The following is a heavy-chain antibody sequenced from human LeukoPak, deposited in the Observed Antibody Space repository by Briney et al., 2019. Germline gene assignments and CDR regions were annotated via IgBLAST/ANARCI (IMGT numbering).Heavy chain of an antibody. D-gene: IGHD3-22*01. CDR3: ARFPTRDYYDSSGDLSGY. V-gene: IGHV1-3*01. CDR1: GYTFTSYA. Sequence: GASVNVSCKASGYTFTSYAMHWVRQAPGQRLEWMGWINAGNGNTKYSQKFQGRVTITRDTSASTAYMELSSLRSEDTAVYYCARFPTRDYYDSSGDLSGYWGQGTLVTVSS. J-gene: IGHJ4*02. CDR2: INAGNGNT.